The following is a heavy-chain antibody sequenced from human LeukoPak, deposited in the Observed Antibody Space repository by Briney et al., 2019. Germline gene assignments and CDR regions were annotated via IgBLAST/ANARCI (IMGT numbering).Heavy chain of an antibody. CDR3: ARDPAGDYDFWSGYFLSY. V-gene: IGHV3-21*01. D-gene: IGHD3-3*01. CDR2: ISSSSSYI. Sequence: PGGSLRLSCAASGFTFSSYSMNWVRQAPGKGLEWVSSISSSSSYIYYAYSVKGRFTISRDNAKNSLYLQMNSLRAEDTAVYYCARDPAGDYDFWSGYFLSYWGQGTLVTVSS. CDR1: GFTFSSYS. J-gene: IGHJ4*02.